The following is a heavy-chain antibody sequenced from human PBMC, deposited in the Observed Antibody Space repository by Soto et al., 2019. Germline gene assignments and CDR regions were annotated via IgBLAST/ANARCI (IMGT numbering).Heavy chain of an antibody. D-gene: IGHD2-8*02. CDR2: IYYSGST. CDR1: GGSISSGDYY. CDR3: ARVGWTTVGYYFDY. J-gene: IGHJ4*02. V-gene: IGHV4-30-4*01. Sequence: PSETLSLTCTVSGGSISSGDYYWSWIRQPPGKGLEWIGYIYYSGSTYYNPSLKSRVTISVDTSKNQFSLQLSSVTAADTAVYYCARVGWTTVGYYFDYWGQGALVTVSS.